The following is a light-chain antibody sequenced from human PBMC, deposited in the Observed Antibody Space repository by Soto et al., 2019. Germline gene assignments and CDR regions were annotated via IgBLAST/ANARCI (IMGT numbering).Light chain of an antibody. Sequence: DIPMTQSPSTLSASVGDRVTITCRASQTISSWLAWYQQKPGKAPKVLIYKASSLESGVPSRFSGSGSGTEFTLTISSLQPDDSATYYCQQYSTYWTFGQGTKVEIK. CDR1: QTISSW. J-gene: IGKJ1*01. V-gene: IGKV1-5*03. CDR2: KAS. CDR3: QQYSTYWT.